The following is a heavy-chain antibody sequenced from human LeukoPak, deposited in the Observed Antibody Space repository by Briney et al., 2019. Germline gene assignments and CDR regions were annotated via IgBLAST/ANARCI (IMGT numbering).Heavy chain of an antibody. D-gene: IGHD3-22*01. J-gene: IGHJ6*03. CDR1: GGSISSGNYY. V-gene: IGHV4-61*10. CDR3: ARIMADDSSGYYYYYYYMDV. CDR2: INHSGST. Sequence: SETLSLTCTVSGGSISSGNYYWSWTRQPAGKGLEWIGEINHSGSTNYNPSLKSRVTISVDTSKNQFSLKLSSVTAADTAVYYCARIMADDSSGYYYYYYYMDVWGKGTTVTASS.